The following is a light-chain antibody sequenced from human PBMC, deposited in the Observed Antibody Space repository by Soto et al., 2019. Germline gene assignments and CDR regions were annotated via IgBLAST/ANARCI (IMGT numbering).Light chain of an antibody. CDR1: QSISSW. CDR3: QHLVS. J-gene: IGKJ2*01. CDR2: KAS. Sequence: DIQLTQSPSALSASVGDRVTVTCRASQSISSWLAWYQQKPGKAPKLLIHKASNLQIGVPSRFNGSGSGTEFTLTISGLQPDDFATYYCQHLVSFGQGTKVEIK. V-gene: IGKV1-5*03.